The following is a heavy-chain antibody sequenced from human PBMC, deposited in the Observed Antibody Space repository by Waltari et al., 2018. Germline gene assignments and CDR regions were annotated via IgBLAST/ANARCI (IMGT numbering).Heavy chain of an antibody. J-gene: IGHJ6*02. Sequence: EVRLVQSGTEVKRPGESLTISCKASGYNFAVYWIGWVRQMPGKGLEWVGSIYPGDSDNDYSPSFEGQVTISAANSITTASRRWSSLKASDTAIYYCPTVNVVDDVFYYGMQLWGQGTTVTVSS. CDR1: GYNFAVYW. D-gene: IGHD4-4*01. CDR3: PTVNVVDDVFYYGMQL. V-gene: IGHV5-51*03. CDR2: IYPGDSDN.